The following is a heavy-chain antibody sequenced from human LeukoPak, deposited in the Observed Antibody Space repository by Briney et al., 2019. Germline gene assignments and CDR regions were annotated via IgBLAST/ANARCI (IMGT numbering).Heavy chain of an antibody. V-gene: IGHV4-31*03. CDR1: GGSISSSSYY. J-gene: IGHJ6*02. D-gene: IGHD4-17*01. CDR3: ARDGDYYYYGMDV. Sequence: SETLSLTCTVSGGSISSSSYYWGWIRQPPGKGLEWIGYIYYSGSTYYNPPLKSRVTISVDTSKNQFSLKLSSVTAADTAVYYCARDGDYYYYGMDVWGQGTTVTVSS. CDR2: IYYSGST.